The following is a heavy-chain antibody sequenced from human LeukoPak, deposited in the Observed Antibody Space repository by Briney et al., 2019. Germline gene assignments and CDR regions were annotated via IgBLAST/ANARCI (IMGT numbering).Heavy chain of an antibody. CDR3: AGDYQYSSSWYSYYYYGMDV. J-gene: IGHJ6*02. Sequence: SQTLSLTCAISGDSVSSNSAAWNWIRQSPSRGLEWLGRTYYRSKWYNDYAVSVKSRITINPDTSKNQFSLQLNSVTPEDTAVYYCAGDYQYSSSWYSYYYYGMDVWGQGTTVTVSS. V-gene: IGHV6-1*01. CDR1: GDSVSSNSAA. CDR2: TYYRSKWYN. D-gene: IGHD6-13*01.